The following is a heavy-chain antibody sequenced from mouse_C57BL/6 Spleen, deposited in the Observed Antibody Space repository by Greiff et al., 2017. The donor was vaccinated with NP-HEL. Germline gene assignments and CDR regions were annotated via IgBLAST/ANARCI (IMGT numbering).Heavy chain of an antibody. Sequence: VQLQQPGAELVKPGASVKLSCKASGYTFTSYWMQWVKQRPGQGLEWIGEIDPSDSYTNYNQKFKGKATLTVDTSSSTAYMQLSSLTSEDSAVYYCARGGYYYGSLYWGQGTTLTVSS. J-gene: IGHJ2*01. V-gene: IGHV1-50*01. CDR2: IDPSDSYT. CDR1: GYTFTSYW. CDR3: ARGGYYYGSLY. D-gene: IGHD1-1*01.